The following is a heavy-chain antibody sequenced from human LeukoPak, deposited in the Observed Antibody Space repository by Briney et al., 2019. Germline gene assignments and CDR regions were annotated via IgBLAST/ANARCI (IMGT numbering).Heavy chain of an antibody. V-gene: IGHV4-59*11. J-gene: IGHJ4*02. CDR1: GGSIKSHF. Sequence: SETLSLTRTVSGGSIKSHFWSWLRQPPGKRLEWIGYIFHSGSTNYNPSLKSRVTISVDTSKNQFSLRLTSVTAADTAVYYCVRTNPWDLTYYFDYWGQGTLVTVSS. CDR3: VRTNPWDLTYYFDY. CDR2: IFHSGST. D-gene: IGHD1-14*01.